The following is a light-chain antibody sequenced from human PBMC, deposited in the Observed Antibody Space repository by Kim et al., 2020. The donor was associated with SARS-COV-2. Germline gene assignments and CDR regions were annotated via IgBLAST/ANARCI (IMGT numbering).Light chain of an antibody. Sequence: GRSITISYPGTNSDVGGYKSVSWYQQHPGKAPKLMIYDSSERASGGSNRFSGSQSGNTASVTISGLRAEDEADYYCSSHTTSSTYVFGSGTKVAVL. CDR2: DSS. J-gene: IGLJ1*01. V-gene: IGLV2-14*03. CDR3: SSHTTSSTYV. CDR1: NSDVGGYKS.